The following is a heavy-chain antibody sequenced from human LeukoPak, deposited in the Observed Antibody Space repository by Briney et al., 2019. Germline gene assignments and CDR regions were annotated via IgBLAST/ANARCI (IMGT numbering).Heavy chain of an antibody. V-gene: IGHV3-48*02. Sequence: GGSLRLSCAASGFTFSTYSMNWVRQAPGKGLEWVSYISSGSSTIYYADSVKGRFTISRDNAKNSLYLQVNSLRDEDTAVYYCARDGWGIDFWGQGTLVTVSS. CDR3: ARDGWGIDF. D-gene: IGHD7-27*01. CDR2: ISSGSSTI. J-gene: IGHJ4*02. CDR1: GFTFSTYS.